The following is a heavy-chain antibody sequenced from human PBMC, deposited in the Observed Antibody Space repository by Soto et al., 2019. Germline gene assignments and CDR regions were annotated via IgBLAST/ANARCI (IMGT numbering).Heavy chain of an antibody. Sequence: QVQLVESGGGVVQPGRSLRLSCAASGFTFSNYAIHWVRQAPGKGLEWVALLSHDGNNIHYADSVKGRFTVSRDNSKNTLFLQMNSLRAEDTALYYCARGPIGDAAMVTNYFDYWGQGTLVTVSS. V-gene: IGHV3-30-3*01. CDR3: ARGPIGDAAMVTNYFDY. D-gene: IGHD5-18*01. CDR1: GFTFSNYA. CDR2: LSHDGNNI. J-gene: IGHJ4*02.